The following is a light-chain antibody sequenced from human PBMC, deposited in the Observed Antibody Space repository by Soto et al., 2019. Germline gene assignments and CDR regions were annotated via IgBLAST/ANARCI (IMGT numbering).Light chain of an antibody. CDR2: GAS. CDR1: QSVSSN. V-gene: IGKV3-15*01. Sequence: EILMTQSPATLSVSPGERATLSCRASQSVSSNLAWYQQKPGQAPRLLIYGASTRATGVPARFSGSGSGTDFTLTISSLKSEDLAVYHCQQRSIWHTWTFGHGTKVDIK. J-gene: IGKJ1*01. CDR3: QQRSIWHTWT.